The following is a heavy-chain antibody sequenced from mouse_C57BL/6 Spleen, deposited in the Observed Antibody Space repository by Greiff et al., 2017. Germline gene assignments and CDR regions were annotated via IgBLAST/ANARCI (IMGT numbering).Heavy chain of an antibody. CDR2: IYPGSGST. D-gene: IGHD1-1*01. V-gene: IGHV1-55*01. Sequence: QVQLQQPGAELVKPGASVTMSCKASGYTFTSYWITWVKPRPGQGLEWIGDIYPGSGSTNYNEKFKSKATLTVDTSSSTAYMQLSSLTSEDSAVYYCAPYGSSPWYFDYWGQGTTLTVSS. CDR3: APYGSSPWYFDY. CDR1: GYTFTSYW. J-gene: IGHJ2*01.